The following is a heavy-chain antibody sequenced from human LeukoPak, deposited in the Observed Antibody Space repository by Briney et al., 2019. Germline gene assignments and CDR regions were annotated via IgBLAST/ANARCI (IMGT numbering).Heavy chain of an antibody. Sequence: ASVKVSCKASGYTFTSYGISWVRQAPGQGLEWMGWISAYKGNTNYAQKLQGRVTMTTDTSTSTAYMELRSLRSDDTAVYYCARGATPVAATLYDYWGQETLVTVSS. CDR3: ARGATPVAATLYDY. V-gene: IGHV1-18*01. CDR2: ISAYKGNT. J-gene: IGHJ4*02. CDR1: GYTFTSYG. D-gene: IGHD2-15*01.